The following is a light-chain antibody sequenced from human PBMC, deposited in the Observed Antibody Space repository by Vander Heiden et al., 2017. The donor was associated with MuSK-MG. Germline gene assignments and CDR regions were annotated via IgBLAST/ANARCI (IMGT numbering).Light chain of an antibody. V-gene: IGKV1-39*01. CDR1: HNINRY. CDR2: AAS. CDR3: QQSYSIAWA. J-gene: IGKJ1*01. Sequence: DIQMTQSPSSLSAFVGDRVTITCRASHNINRYVNWYQQKPGKAPKILIYAASSLQSGVPSRFSGSGSGTDFTLTISSLQPEDFAIYYCQQSYSIAWAFGQGTKVESK.